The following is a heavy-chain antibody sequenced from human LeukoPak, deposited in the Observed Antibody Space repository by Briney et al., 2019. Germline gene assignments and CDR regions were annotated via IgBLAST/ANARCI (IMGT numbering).Heavy chain of an antibody. CDR2: IDNSGGT. CDR3: ARASVLLSADY. CDR1: GGSITSSFY. J-gene: IGHJ4*02. Sequence: SETLTLTCTASGGSITSSFYWSCSRAPRGKGQEWTVIIDNSGGTKYNPSLKSRLTISVDTSKNQFSLHLSSLTAADTAVYYCARASVLLSADYWGQGTLVSVSS. D-gene: IGHD3-16*01. V-gene: IGHV4-59*01.